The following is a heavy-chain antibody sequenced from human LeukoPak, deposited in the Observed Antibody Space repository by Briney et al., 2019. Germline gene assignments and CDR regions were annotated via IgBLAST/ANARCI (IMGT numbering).Heavy chain of an antibody. CDR2: ISAYNGDT. V-gene: IGHV1-18*01. D-gene: IGHD2-8*02. CDR3: ARDTALTITPGGPDY. J-gene: IGHJ4*02. Sequence: SVKVSCKASGYIFASYGISWVRQAPGQGLEWMGWISAYNGDTKYAQNLQGRVTLTTDTSTGTAYMELRSLTSDDTALYYCARDTALTITPGGPDYWGRGTLITVSS. CDR1: GYIFASYG.